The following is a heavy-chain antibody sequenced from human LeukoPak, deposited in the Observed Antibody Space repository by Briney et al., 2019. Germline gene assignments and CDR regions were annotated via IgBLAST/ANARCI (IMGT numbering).Heavy chain of an antibody. CDR2: VSSSGGTV. CDR1: GFSFSRYE. CDR3: ARVASSGWYFSRNKYYFDY. J-gene: IGHJ4*02. D-gene: IGHD6-19*01. V-gene: IGHV3-48*03. Sequence: TGGSLRLSCAASGFSFSRYEMNWVRQAPGKGLEWVSYVSSSGGTVYYADSVKGRFTISRGNAKNSLYLQMNSLRAEDTAVYYCARVASSGWYFSRNKYYFDYWGQGTLVTVSS.